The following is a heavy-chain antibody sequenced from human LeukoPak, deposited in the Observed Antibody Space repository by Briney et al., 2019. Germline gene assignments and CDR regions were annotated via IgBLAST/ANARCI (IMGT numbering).Heavy chain of an antibody. CDR1: GYTFTSYG. V-gene: IGHV1-2*02. D-gene: IGHD4-23*01. CDR3: ARDLYGGTSATFDC. Sequence: ASVKVSCKASGYTFTSYGISWVRQAPGQGLEWMGWINPNSGGTYYAQKFQGRVTMTSDTSISTAYMELSRLRSDNTAVYYCARDLYGGTSATFDCWGQGTLVTVSS. CDR2: INPNSGGT. J-gene: IGHJ5*01.